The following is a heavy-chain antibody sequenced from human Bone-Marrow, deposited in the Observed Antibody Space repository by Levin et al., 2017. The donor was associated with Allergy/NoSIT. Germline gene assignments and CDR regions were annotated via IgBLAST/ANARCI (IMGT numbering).Heavy chain of an antibody. Sequence: SETLSLTCTVSGGSISSYYWSWIRQPPGKGLEWIGYIYYSGSTNYNPSLKSRVTISVDTSKNQFSLKLSSVTAADTAVYYCARVLTGARVPDYWGQGTLVTVSS. CDR2: IYYSGST. CDR1: GGSISSYY. J-gene: IGHJ4*02. D-gene: IGHD1-26*01. CDR3: ARVLTGARVPDY. V-gene: IGHV4-59*01.